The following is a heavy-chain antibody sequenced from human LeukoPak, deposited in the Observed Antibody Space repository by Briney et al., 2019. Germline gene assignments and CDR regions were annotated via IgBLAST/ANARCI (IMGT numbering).Heavy chain of an antibody. Sequence: GGSLRLSCAASGFTFSSYSMNWVRQAPGKGLEWVSFISSSTSYISYADSVKGRFTISRDNAKNTLYLQMNSLRAEDTAVYYCARDRGYGYLFDYWGQGTLVTVSS. CDR2: ISSSTSYI. J-gene: IGHJ4*02. CDR3: ARDRGYGYLFDY. V-gene: IGHV3-21*01. CDR1: GFTFSSYS. D-gene: IGHD5-18*01.